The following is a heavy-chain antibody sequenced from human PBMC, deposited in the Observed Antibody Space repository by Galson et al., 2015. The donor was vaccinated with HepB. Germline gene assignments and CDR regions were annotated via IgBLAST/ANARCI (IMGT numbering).Heavy chain of an antibody. CDR1: GFTFSNYA. Sequence: SLRLSCAASGFTFSNYAMSWVRQAPGKGLEWVSTVTASGGATYYADSVKGRFTISRDNSKYTLYLQMNSLRVEDTAVYFCAQLPHWTSPFDFWGQPTLVTVSS. J-gene: IGHJ4*02. V-gene: IGHV3-23*01. D-gene: IGHD1-1*01. CDR2: VTASGGAT. CDR3: AQLPHWTSPFDF.